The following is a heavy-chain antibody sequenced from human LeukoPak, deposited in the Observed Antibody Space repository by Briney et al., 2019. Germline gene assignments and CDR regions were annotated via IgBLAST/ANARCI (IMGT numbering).Heavy chain of an antibody. J-gene: IGHJ3*02. CDR3: ATPEGGALDAFDI. CDR2: IIPIFGTA. V-gene: IGHV1-69*01. Sequence: VPSVKVSCKASGGTFSSYAISWVRQAPGQGLEWMGGIIPIFGTANYAQKFQGRVTITADESTSTAYMELSSLRSEDTAVYYCATPEGGALDAFDIWGQGTMVTVSS. D-gene: IGHD1-26*01. CDR1: GGTFSSYA.